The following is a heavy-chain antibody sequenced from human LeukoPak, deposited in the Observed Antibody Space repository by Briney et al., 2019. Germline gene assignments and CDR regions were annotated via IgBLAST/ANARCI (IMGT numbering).Heavy chain of an antibody. CDR1: GGSFSGYY. J-gene: IGHJ4*02. Sequence: SETLSLTCAVYGGSFSGYYWSWIRQPPGKGLEWIGEINHSGSTNYNPSFKSRVTISVDTSKNQFSLKLSSVTAADTAVYYCARVLDYYDSSGYLTAYYFDYWGQGTLVTVSS. CDR2: INHSGST. V-gene: IGHV4-34*01. D-gene: IGHD3-22*01. CDR3: ARVLDYYDSSGYLTAYYFDY.